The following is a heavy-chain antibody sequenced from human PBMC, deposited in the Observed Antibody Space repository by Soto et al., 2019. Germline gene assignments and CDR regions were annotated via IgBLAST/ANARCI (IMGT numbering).Heavy chain of an antibody. CDR1: GDSINSRY. J-gene: IGHJ4*02. CDR2: IDYVGST. D-gene: IGHD3-16*01. V-gene: IGHV4-59*08. Sequence: LSLTCRVSGDSINSRYWSWIRQPTGKGLEWIGYIDYVGSTNYAPSLQSRVTMSVDTSKNQVSLKLRYVTAADTAEYYCVRQRGSYSDFWGPGTLVTVSS. CDR3: VRQRGSYSDF.